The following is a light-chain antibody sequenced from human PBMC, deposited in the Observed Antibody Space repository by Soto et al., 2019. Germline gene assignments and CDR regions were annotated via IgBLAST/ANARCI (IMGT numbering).Light chain of an antibody. Sequence: QSVLTHPPSASGSPGQSVTISCTGTSSDVGGYNYVSWYQQHPGKAPKLMIYEVSKRPSGVPDRFSGSKSGNTASLTVSGLQAEDEADYYCISYAGSNLLYVFGTGTKVTVL. CDR2: EVS. CDR3: ISYAGSNLLYV. V-gene: IGLV2-8*01. J-gene: IGLJ1*01. CDR1: SSDVGGYNY.